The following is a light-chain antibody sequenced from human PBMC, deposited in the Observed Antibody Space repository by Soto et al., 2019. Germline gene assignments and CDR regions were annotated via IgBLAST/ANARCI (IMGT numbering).Light chain of an antibody. CDR3: LQHNSYPWT. Sequence: DIQMTQSPSSLSASVGDRVTITCRASQGISTDLGWYQQKLGKAPKRLIYAASSLQRGVPSRFSGSGSGTEFTLTISSLQPEDFATYYCLQHNSYPWTFSQGTQVEIK. CDR2: AAS. CDR1: QGISTD. J-gene: IGKJ1*01. V-gene: IGKV1-17*01.